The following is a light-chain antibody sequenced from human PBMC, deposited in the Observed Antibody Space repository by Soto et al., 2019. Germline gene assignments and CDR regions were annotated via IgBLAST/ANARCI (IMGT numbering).Light chain of an antibody. CDR2: GAS. J-gene: IGKJ3*01. CDR3: QHYCSPPPEFT. CDR1: QSVSSNY. V-gene: IGKV3-20*01. Sequence: EIVLTQSPGTLSLSPGERATLSCRASQSVSSNYLAWYQQRPGQAPRLLIFGASYRATGIPDRFSGSGSGTDFTLTISRLEPEDFAVYYCQHYCSPPPEFTFGPGTIVDNK.